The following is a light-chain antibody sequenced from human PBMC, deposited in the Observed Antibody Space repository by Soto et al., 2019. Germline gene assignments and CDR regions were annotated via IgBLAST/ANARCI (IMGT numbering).Light chain of an antibody. CDR2: GVT. CDR3: FSHRRGDSHV. V-gene: IGLV2-14*01. Sequence: QSALTQPASVSGSPGQPITISCTGTSRDVGGYNYVSWYQQYPGKAPKLMIYGVTNRPSGVSNRFSGSKTGNTASLTISGLQAEDEAYYYCFSHRRGDSHVFGTGTKVTVL. CDR1: SRDVGGYNY. J-gene: IGLJ1*01.